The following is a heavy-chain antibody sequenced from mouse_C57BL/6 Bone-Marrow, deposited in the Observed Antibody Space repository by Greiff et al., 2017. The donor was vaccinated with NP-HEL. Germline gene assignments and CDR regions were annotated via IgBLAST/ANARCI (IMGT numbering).Heavy chain of an antibody. V-gene: IGHV5-6*01. CDR2: ISSGGSYT. D-gene: IGHD1-1*01. CDR3: ARGVYYGSSYWFAY. J-gene: IGHJ3*01. CDR1: GFTFSSYG. Sequence: EVQLVESGGDLVKPGGSLKLSCAASGFTFSSYGMSWVRQTPDKRLEWVATISSGGSYTYYPDSVKGRFTISRDNAKNTLYLQMSSLKSEDTAMYYCARGVYYGSSYWFAYWGQGTLVTVSA.